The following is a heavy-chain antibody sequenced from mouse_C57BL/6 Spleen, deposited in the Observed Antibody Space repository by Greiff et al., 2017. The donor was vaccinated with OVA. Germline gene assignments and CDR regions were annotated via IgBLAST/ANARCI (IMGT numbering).Heavy chain of an antibody. D-gene: IGHD1-1*01. J-gene: IGHJ1*03. CDR3: ARHENYYGSSYWYFDV. Sequence: EVQLQESGGDLVKPGGSLKLSCAASGFTFSSYGMSWVRQTPDKRLEWVATISSGGSYTYYPDSVKGRFTISRDNAKNTLYLQMSSLKSEDTAMYYCARHENYYGSSYWYFDVWGTGTTVTVSS. CDR1: GFTFSSYG. V-gene: IGHV5-6*01. CDR2: ISSGGSYT.